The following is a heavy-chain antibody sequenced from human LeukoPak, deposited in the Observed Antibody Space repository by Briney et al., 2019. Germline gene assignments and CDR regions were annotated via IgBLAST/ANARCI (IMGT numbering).Heavy chain of an antibody. CDR3: ARAVFYDSSGPTPFDY. CDR2: ISSSGSTI. CDR1: GFTFSSYE. V-gene: IGHV3-48*03. J-gene: IGHJ4*02. Sequence: PGGSLRLSCAASGFTFSSYEMNWVRQVPGKGLEWVSYISSSGSTIYYADSVKGRFTISRDNAKNSLYLQMNSLRAEDTAVYYCARAVFYDSSGPTPFDYWGQGTLVTVSS. D-gene: IGHD3-22*01.